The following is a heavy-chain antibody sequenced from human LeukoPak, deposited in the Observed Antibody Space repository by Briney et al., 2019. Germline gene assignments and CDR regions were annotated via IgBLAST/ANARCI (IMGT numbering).Heavy chain of an antibody. CDR2: IYYTGST. Sequence: PSEPLSLTCTVSGGFLSTYYGSWIRQPPGKGLEWIGYIYYTGSTNYNPSIKSRVTISVDTSKNQFSLKLSSVTAADTAVYYCAMGLPYASPQPGYWGQGTLVTVPS. CDR1: GGFLSTYY. CDR3: AMGLPYASPQPGY. V-gene: IGHV4-59*01. D-gene: IGHD1-14*01. J-gene: IGHJ4*02.